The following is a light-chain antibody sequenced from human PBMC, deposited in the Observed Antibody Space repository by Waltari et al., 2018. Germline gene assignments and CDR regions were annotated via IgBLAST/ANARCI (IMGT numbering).Light chain of an antibody. Sequence: QSALTQPASVSGSPGQSITISCNGTSSDVGSYNLASWYQQHPGQAPKLMIYEGSKRPSGVSNRFSGSKSGNTASLTISGLQAEDEADYYCCSYAGSSTWVFGGGTKLTVL. V-gene: IGLV2-23*01. CDR2: EGS. CDR1: SSDVGSYNL. J-gene: IGLJ3*02. CDR3: CSYAGSSTWV.